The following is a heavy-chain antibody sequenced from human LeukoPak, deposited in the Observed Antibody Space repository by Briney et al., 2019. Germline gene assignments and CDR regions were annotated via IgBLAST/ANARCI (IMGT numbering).Heavy chain of an antibody. CDR3: ARGGYSSSFGRYFDL. J-gene: IGHJ2*01. CDR2: IYYSGST. D-gene: IGHD6-6*01. CDR1: GGHISSYY. Sequence: SETLSLTCTVSGGHISSYYWSWIRQPPAKGLEWIGYIYYSGSTNYNPSLKSRVTISVDTSKNQFSLKLSSVTAADTAVYYCARGGYSSSFGRYFDLWGRGTLVTVSS. V-gene: IGHV4-59*01.